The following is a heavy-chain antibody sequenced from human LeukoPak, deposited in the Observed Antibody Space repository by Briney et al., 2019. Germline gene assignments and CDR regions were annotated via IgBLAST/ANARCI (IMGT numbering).Heavy chain of an antibody. V-gene: IGHV5-51*01. CDR2: IYPDDSDT. CDR3: ARLQYSNGYVDY. D-gene: IGHD5-18*01. CDR1: GYSFTSYW. J-gene: IGHJ4*02. Sequence: GESLKISCKGSGYSFTSYWTGWVRQMPGKGLEWMGIIYPDDSDTRYRPSFQGQVTISADKSIATAYLQWSSLKASDTAMYYCARLQYSNGYVDYWGQGTLVTVSS.